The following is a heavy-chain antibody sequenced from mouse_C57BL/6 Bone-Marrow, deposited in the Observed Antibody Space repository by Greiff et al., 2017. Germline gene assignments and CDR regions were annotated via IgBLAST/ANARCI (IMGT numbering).Heavy chain of an antibody. Sequence: QVTLKECGPGILQPSQTLSLTCSFSGFSLSTFGMGVGWIRQPSGKGLEWLAHIWWDDDKYYNPALKSRLTISKDTSKNQVFLKIANVDTADTATYYCARIGSLITTVVAPYAMDYWGQGTSVTVSS. J-gene: IGHJ4*01. CDR2: IWWDDDK. V-gene: IGHV8-8*01. D-gene: IGHD1-1*01. CDR1: GFSLSTFGMG. CDR3: ARIGSLITTVVAPYAMDY.